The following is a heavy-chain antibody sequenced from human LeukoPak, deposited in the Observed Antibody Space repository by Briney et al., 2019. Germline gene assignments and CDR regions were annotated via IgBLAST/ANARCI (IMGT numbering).Heavy chain of an antibody. D-gene: IGHD1-26*01. CDR3: ARVRIGETSYDASDV. CDR1: GGSISSYY. Sequence: PSETLSLTCTVSGGSISSYYWTWIRQPPGKGLEWIGDIYITGSTNYNPYLKRRVTISVDTSKNQFFLRLSSVPAADTAVYYCARVRIGETSYDASDVWGLGTMVTVSS. J-gene: IGHJ3*01. CDR2: IYITGST. V-gene: IGHV4-59*13.